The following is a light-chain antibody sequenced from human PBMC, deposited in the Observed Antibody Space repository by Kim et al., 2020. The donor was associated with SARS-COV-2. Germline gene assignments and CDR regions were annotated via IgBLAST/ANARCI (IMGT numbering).Light chain of an antibody. CDR2: DVA. J-gene: IGLJ3*02. Sequence: GQSVTLSCTGSSSDVGRDDYVSWYQQHPGQGPKLVIFDVAKRPSGVPDRFSGSKSGNTASLSISGLQAEDEADYYCSSYAGSYTWVFGGGTQLTVL. V-gene: IGLV2-11*03. CDR1: SSDVGRDDY. CDR3: SSYAGSYTWV.